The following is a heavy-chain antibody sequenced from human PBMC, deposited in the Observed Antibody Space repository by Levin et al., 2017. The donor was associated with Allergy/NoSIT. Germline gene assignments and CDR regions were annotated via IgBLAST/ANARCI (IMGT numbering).Heavy chain of an antibody. CDR3: ARNRVLRYFDWPKDAFDV. CDR2: TWYDGTNE. D-gene: IGHD3-9*01. J-gene: IGHJ3*01. Sequence: GESLKISCAASGFTFSSYGMHWVRQAPGKGLEWVAVTWYDGTNEYYADSVKGRFTISRDNSKNTLHLQMNSLRAEDTAVYYCARNRVLRYFDWPKDAFDVWGQGTMDTVSS. V-gene: IGHV3-33*01. CDR1: GFTFSSYG.